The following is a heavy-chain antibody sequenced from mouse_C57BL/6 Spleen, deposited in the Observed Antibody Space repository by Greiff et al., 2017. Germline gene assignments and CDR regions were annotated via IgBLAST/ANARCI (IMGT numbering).Heavy chain of an antibody. CDR3: VPYYDGRAD. D-gene: IGHD1-1*01. J-gene: IGHJ3*01. CDR1: GYTFTSYW. V-gene: IGHV1-50*01. CDR2: LDPSDSYT. Sequence: QVQLQQPGAELVKPGASVTLSCTASGYTFTSYWLQWVKPRPGQGLEWFGELDPSDSYTNYNQKVKGKATLTVDTSSSTAYRQLSSLTSEDSAVDDCVPYYDGRADWGQGTLVTVSA.